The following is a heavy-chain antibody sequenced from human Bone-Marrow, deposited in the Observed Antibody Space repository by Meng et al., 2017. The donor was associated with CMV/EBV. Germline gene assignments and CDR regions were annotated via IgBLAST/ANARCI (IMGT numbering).Heavy chain of an antibody. J-gene: IGHJ3*02. CDR1: GGSFSGNY. V-gene: IGHV4-34*01. CDR3: ARREIVVVPAAIVIGAFDI. CDR2: IYHSGST. D-gene: IGHD2-2*02. Sequence: GSLRLSCAVYGGSFSGNYWSWIRQPPGKGLEWIGEIYHSGSTNYNPSLKSRVTISVDKSKNQFSLKLSSVTAADTAVYYCARREIVVVPAAIVIGAFDIWGQGTMVTV.